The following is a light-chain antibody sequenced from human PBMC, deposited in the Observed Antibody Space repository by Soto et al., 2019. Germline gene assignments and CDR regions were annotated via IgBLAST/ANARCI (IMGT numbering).Light chain of an antibody. CDR1: SSDVGGYNY. V-gene: IGLV2-11*01. CDR2: DVS. CDR3: CSYAGSYTWV. J-gene: IGLJ3*02. Sequence: QSVLTQPRSVSGSPGQSVTISCTGTSSDVGGYNYVSWYQQHPGKAPKLMIYDVSKRPSGVPDRFSGSKSGNRSSLTISGLQAEDEAEYYCCSYAGSYTWVFGGGTKVTGL.